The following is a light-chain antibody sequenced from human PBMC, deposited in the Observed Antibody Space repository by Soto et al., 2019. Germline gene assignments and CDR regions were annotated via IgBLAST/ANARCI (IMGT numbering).Light chain of an antibody. CDR3: QQYGSSLIT. CDR1: QSLSSY. V-gene: IGKV3-11*01. Sequence: IMFSQSPTALSLSPGERATLSCRASQSLSSYLAWYQQKPGQAPRLLIYDASNRATGIPARFSGSGSGTDFTLTISSLEPEDFAVYYCQQYGSSLITFGQGTRLAI. J-gene: IGKJ5*01. CDR2: DAS.